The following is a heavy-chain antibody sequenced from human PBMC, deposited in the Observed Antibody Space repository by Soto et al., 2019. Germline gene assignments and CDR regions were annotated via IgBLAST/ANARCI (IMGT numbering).Heavy chain of an antibody. Sequence: SVKVSCKASGGTFSSYAISWVRQAPGQGLEWMGGIIPIFGTANYAQKFQGRVTITADESTSTAYMELSSLRSEDTAVYYCARDSKVVVAATIYFFDCYGMDVWGQGTTVTVSS. J-gene: IGHJ6*02. D-gene: IGHD2-15*01. CDR3: ARDSKVVVAATIYFFDCYGMDV. CDR2: IIPIFGTA. V-gene: IGHV1-69*13. CDR1: GGTFSSYA.